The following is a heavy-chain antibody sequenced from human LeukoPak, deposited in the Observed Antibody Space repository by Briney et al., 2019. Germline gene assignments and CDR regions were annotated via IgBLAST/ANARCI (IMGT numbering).Heavy chain of an antibody. CDR3: ARDYDYGDLRINYYYGMDV. V-gene: IGHV4-59*12. CDR1: GGSISSYY. Sequence: KASETLSLTCTVSGGSISSYYWSWIRQPPGKGLEWIGYIYYSGSTNYNPSLKSRVTISVDTSKNQFSLKLSSVTAADTAVYYCARDYDYGDLRINYYYGMDVWGQGTTVTVSS. J-gene: IGHJ6*02. D-gene: IGHD4-17*01. CDR2: IYYSGST.